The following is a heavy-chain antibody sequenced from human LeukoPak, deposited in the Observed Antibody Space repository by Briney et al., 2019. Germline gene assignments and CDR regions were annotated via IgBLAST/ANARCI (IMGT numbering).Heavy chain of an antibody. Sequence: SETLSLTCTVSVGSISSSSYYWGWIRQPPGKGLEWIGSIYYSGSTNYNPSLKSRVTVSVDTSRNQFSLKLSSVTAADTAVYYCARHVPSGLRIVVVTSDWYFDLWGRGTLVTVSS. J-gene: IGHJ2*01. CDR2: IYYSGST. D-gene: IGHD2-21*02. CDR3: ARHVPSGLRIVVVTSDWYFDL. V-gene: IGHV4-39*01. CDR1: VGSISSSSYY.